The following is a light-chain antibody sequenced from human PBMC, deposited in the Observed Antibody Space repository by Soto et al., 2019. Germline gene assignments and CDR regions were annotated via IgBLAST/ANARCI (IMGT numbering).Light chain of an antibody. CDR3: XXWDSSSDPGV. J-gene: IGLJ1*01. CDR1: NTGSKS. V-gene: IGLV3-21*02. Sequence: SYELTQPPSVSVAPGQTARITCGGNNTGSKSVHWYQQKPGQAPVLVVYDDSDRPPGIPERFSGSNSGNTATLTISRVEXXXEXDYYCXXWDSSSDPGVXGTGTKLTVL. CDR2: DDS.